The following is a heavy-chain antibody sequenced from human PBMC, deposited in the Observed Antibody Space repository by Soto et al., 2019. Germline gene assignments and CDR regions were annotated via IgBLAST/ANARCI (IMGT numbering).Heavy chain of an antibody. Sequence: GGSLRLSCAASGFTFSSYAMSWVRQAPGKGLEWVSAISGSGGSTYYADSVKGRFTISRDNSKNTLYLQMNSLRAEDTAVYYCAKDGKCGDVLEWSVGDPLLCDYYGMDVWGQGTTVTVSS. CDR1: GFTFSSYA. J-gene: IGHJ6*02. CDR3: AKDGKCGDVLEWSVGDPLLCDYYGMDV. D-gene: IGHD3-3*01. V-gene: IGHV3-23*01. CDR2: ISGSGGST.